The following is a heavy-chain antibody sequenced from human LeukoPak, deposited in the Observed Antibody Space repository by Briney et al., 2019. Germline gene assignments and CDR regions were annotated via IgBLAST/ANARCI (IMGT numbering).Heavy chain of an antibody. CDR1: GGSISSYY. V-gene: IGHV4-4*07. D-gene: IGHD3-22*01. J-gene: IGHJ4*02. Sequence: SETLSLTCTVSGGSISSYYWSWIRQPAGKGLEWIGRIYTSGSTNYNPSLKSRVTMSVDTSKNQFSLKLSSVTAADTAVYYCARGGRRITMIVVVSRFALDYWGQGTLVTVSS. CDR3: ARGGRRITMIVVVSRFALDY. CDR2: IYTSGST.